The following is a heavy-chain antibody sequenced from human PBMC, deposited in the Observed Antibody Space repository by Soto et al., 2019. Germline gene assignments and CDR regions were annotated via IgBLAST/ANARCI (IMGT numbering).Heavy chain of an antibody. CDR1: GFTFSSYA. V-gene: IGHV3-30-3*01. CDR2: ISYDGSNK. J-gene: IGHJ6*02. Sequence: HPGGSLRLSCAASGFTFSSYAMHWVRQAPGKGLEWVAVISYDGSNKYYADSVKGRFTISRDNSKNTLYLQMNSLRAEDTAVYYCARDNQYYDSSGYYLFYYYGMDVWGQGTTVTVSS. CDR3: ARDNQYYDSSGYYLFYYYGMDV. D-gene: IGHD3-22*01.